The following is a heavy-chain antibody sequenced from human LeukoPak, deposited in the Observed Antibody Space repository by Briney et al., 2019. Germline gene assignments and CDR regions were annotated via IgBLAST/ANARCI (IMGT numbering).Heavy chain of an antibody. CDR3: AELGITMIGGV. CDR1: GFTFSSYS. CDR2: ISSSGSTI. Sequence: GGSLRLSCAGSGFTFSSYSMNWVRQAPGKGLEWVSYISSSGSTIYYADSVKGRFTISRDNAKNSLYLQMNSLRAEDTAVYYCAELGITMIGGVWGKGTTVTISS. D-gene: IGHD3-10*02. V-gene: IGHV3-48*04. J-gene: IGHJ6*04.